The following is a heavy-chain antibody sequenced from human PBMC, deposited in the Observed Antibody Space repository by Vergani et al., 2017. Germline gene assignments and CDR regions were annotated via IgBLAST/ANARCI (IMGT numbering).Heavy chain of an antibody. V-gene: IGHV3-30*02. Sequence: QVQLVESAGGVVQPGGSLRLSCAASGFTFSNFGMHWIRQGPGKGLEFVAFIQFDGSNKYYADSVKGRFTLSRDFSKNTLYLQMNSLRTDDTATYYCAKHFRGWGIDYWGQGTQVIVSS. CDR1: GFTFSNFG. CDR2: IQFDGSNK. D-gene: IGHD3-16*01. CDR3: AKHFRGWGIDY. J-gene: IGHJ4*02.